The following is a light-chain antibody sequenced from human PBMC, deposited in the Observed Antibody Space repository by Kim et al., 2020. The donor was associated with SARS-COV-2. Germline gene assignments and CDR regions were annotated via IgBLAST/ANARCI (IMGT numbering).Light chain of an antibody. CDR3: MIWHSSAWV. V-gene: IGLV5-45*01. CDR2: YKSDSDK. Sequence: LTCTLRSGINVGTYRIYWYQEKPGSPPQYLLRYKSDSDKQQGSGVPSRFSGSKDASANAGILLISGLQSEDEADYYCMIWHSSAWVFGGGTQLTVL. CDR1: SGINVGTYR. J-gene: IGLJ3*02.